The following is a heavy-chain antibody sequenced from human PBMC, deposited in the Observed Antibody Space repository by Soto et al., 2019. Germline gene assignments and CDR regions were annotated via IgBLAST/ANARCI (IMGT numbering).Heavy chain of an antibody. D-gene: IGHD2-2*01. CDR2: INSSGGTT. J-gene: IGHJ4*02. CDR3: AREVPLAEFDY. V-gene: IGHV1-46*01. Sequence: QVQLVQSGAEVKKPGASVKVSCKASGYTFTSYYIHWVRQAPGQGLEWMGVINSSGGTTSSAQKFRGRVTMTRDTSTRTVYMELSSLRSEDTAVYYCAREVPLAEFDYWGQGTLVTVSS. CDR1: GYTFTSYY.